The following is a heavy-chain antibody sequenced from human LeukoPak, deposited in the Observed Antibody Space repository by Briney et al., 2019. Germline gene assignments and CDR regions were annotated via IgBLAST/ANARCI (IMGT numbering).Heavy chain of an antibody. CDR2: IYYSGST. D-gene: IGHD2-2*01. CDR3: ARIPKLKDIVVVPAAIRLRLGFGTFDP. Sequence: SQTLSLTCTVSGGSISSGGYYWIWIRQHPGKGLEWIGYIYYSGSTYYNPSLKSRVTISVDTSKNQFSLKLSSVTAADTAVYYCARIPKLKDIVVVPAAIRLRLGFGTFDPWGQGTLVTVSS. V-gene: IGHV4-31*03. CDR1: GGSISSGGYY. J-gene: IGHJ5*02.